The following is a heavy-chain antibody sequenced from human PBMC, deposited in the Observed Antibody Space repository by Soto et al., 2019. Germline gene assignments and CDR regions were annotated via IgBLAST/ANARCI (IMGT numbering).Heavy chain of an antibody. D-gene: IGHD2-21*01. CDR3: ARVNALDV. V-gene: IGHV6-1*01. CDR1: GDSVSSDITS. Sequence: QGQLQQSGPGLVKPSQTLSLTCAISGDSVSSDITSWNWIRQSPSRGLEWLGRTYYRSKWFHYYAASVKSRITLNPDTSKNQFSLELNSMTPEDTAVYYFARVNALDVWGQGTVVTVSS. J-gene: IGHJ3*01. CDR2: TYYRSKWFH.